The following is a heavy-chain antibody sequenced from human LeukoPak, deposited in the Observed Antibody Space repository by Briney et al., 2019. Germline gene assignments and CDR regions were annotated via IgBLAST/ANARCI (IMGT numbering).Heavy chain of an antibody. CDR1: GYSFTSYW. J-gene: IGHJ6*03. CDR2: IYPSDSDT. CDR3: ARSRGEMATVYYYYYYMDV. Sequence: GESLKISCKGSGYSFTSYWIGWVRQMPGKGLEWMGIIYPSDSDTRYSPSFQGQVTISADKSISTAYLQWSSLKASDTAMYYCARSRGEMATVYYYYYYMDVWGKGTTVTVSS. V-gene: IGHV5-51*01. D-gene: IGHD5-24*01.